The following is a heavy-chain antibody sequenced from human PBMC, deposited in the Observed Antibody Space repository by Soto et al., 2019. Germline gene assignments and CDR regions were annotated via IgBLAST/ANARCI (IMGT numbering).Heavy chain of an antibody. J-gene: IGHJ6*02. Sequence: PSETLSLTCTVSGGSISSGGYYWSWIRQHPGKGLEWIGYIYYSGSTYYNPSLKSRVTVSVDTSKNQFSLKLSSVTAADTAVYYCARQFLGYCSSTSCYSSIAAHYYYGMDVWGQGTTVTV. CDR1: GGSISSGGYY. CDR2: IYYSGST. D-gene: IGHD2-2*01. CDR3: ARQFLGYCSSTSCYSSIAAHYYYGMDV. V-gene: IGHV4-31*03.